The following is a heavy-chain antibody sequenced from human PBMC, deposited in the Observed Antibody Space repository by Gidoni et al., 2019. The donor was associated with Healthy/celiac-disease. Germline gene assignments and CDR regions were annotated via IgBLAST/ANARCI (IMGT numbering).Heavy chain of an antibody. CDR2: ISSSSSYI. V-gene: IGHV3-21*01. J-gene: IGHJ3*02. CDR3: ARDEGSGAFDI. Sequence: EVQLVESGGGLVKPGGSLRLSCAASGFTFSSYSMNWFRQAPGKGLEWVSSISSSSSYIYYADSVKGRFTISRDNAKNSLYLQMNSLRAEDTAVYYCARDEGSGAFDIWGQGTMVTVSS. D-gene: IGHD3-10*01. CDR1: GFTFSSYS.